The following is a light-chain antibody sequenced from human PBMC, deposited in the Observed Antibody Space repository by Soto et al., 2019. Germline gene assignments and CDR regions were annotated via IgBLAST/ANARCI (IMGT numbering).Light chain of an antibody. CDR2: KAS. CDR1: QSIGYW. Sequence: DIPMTQSPSTLSASVGDRVTITCRASQSIGYWLAWYQQKPGKAPNLLIYKASSLDSGVPSRFSGSGSGTEFTLTISSLQPDDFATYYCQQYNYYWTFGQGTKVEIK. J-gene: IGKJ1*01. CDR3: QQYNYYWT. V-gene: IGKV1-5*03.